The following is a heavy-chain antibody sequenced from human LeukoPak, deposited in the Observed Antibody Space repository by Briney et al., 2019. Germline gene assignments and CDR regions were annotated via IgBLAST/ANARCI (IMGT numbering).Heavy chain of an antibody. CDR2: ISSSSSYI. J-gene: IGHJ6*03. V-gene: IGHV3-21*01. CDR3: ARVVAATLDYYYYMDV. Sequence: GGSLRLSCAASGFTFSSYSMNWVRQAPGKGLEWVSSISSSSSYIYYADSVKGRFTISRDNAKNSLYLQMNSLRAEDTAVYYCARVVAATLDYYYYMDVWGKGTTVTISS. D-gene: IGHD2-15*01. CDR1: GFTFSSYS.